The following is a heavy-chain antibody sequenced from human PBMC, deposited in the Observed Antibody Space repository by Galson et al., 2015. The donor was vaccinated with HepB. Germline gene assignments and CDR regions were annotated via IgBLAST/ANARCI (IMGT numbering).Heavy chain of an antibody. CDR1: GFTFSSYA. J-gene: IGHJ4*02. CDR2: ISGSGGST. CDR3: ARVAMTGFRWPESPLTYYFDY. V-gene: IGHV3-23*01. Sequence: SLRLSCAASGFTFSSYAMSWVRQAPGKGLEWVSAISGSGGSTYYADSVKGRFTISRDNSKNTLYLQMNSLRAEDTAVYYCARVAMTGFRWPESPLTYYFDYWGQGTLVTVSS. D-gene: IGHD2-2*01.